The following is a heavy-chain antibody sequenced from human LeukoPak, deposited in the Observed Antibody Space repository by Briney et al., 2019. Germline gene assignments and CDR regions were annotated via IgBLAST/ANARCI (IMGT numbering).Heavy chain of an antibody. CDR3: ARQGTLPGDAFDI. Sequence: SETLSLTCTVSGGSISSSSYYWGWIRQPPGKGLEWIGSIYYSGSTYYNPSLKSRVTISVDTSKNQFSLKLSSVTAADTAVYYCARQGTLPGDAFDIWGQGTMVTVSS. CDR2: IYYSGST. V-gene: IGHV4-39*01. CDR1: GGSISSSSYY. J-gene: IGHJ3*02. D-gene: IGHD1-14*01.